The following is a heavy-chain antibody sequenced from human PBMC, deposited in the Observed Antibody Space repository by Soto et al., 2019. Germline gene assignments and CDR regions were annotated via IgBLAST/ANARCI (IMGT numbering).Heavy chain of an antibody. CDR2: ISYDGSNK. Sequence: GVSLRLSCAASGFTFSSYGMHWVRQAPGKGLEWVAVISYDGSNKYYADSVKGRFTISRDNSKNTLYLQMNSLRAEDTAVYYCAKDLATVTKPYYYDGMDVWVRGSTVTVSS. V-gene: IGHV3-30*18. CDR1: GFTFSSYG. J-gene: IGHJ6*02. D-gene: IGHD4-4*01. CDR3: AKDLATVTKPYYYDGMDV.